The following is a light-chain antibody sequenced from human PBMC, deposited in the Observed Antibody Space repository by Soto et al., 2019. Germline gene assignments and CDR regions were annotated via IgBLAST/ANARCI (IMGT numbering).Light chain of an antibody. CDR2: DAS. CDR1: QIVTGDY. V-gene: IGKV3-20*01. Sequence: DIVLTQSPGTLSLSPGERATLSCRASQIVTGDYLAWYQQKPGQALRLLMYDASTRATGIPDRFSGSGSGTDFTLIISRLEPEDFAVYYCQQYGDSLLTFGQGTKVDI. CDR3: QQYGDSLLT. J-gene: IGKJ1*01.